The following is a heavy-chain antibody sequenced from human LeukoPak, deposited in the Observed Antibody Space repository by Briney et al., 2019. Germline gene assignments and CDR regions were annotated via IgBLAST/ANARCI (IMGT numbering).Heavy chain of an antibody. V-gene: IGHV3-74*01. CDR2: INSDGSST. Sequence: GGSLRLSRAASGFTFSSYWMHWVRQAPGKGLVWVSRINSDGSSTSYADSVKGRFTISRDNAKNTLYLQMNSLRAEDTAVYYCARDPAGHGSGSFYYYYYYYMDVWGKGTTVTISS. J-gene: IGHJ6*03. CDR3: ARDPAGHGSGSFYYYYYYYMDV. D-gene: IGHD3-10*01. CDR1: GFTFSSYW.